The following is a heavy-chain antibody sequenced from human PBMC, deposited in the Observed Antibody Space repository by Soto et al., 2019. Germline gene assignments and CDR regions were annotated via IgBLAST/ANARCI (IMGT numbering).Heavy chain of an antibody. CDR2: IIPIFGTA. D-gene: IGHD2-8*01. CDR3: APCISYYYYGMDV. CDR1: GGTFSSYA. J-gene: IGHJ6*02. Sequence: ASVKVSCKASGGTFSSYAISWVRQAPGQGLEWMGGIIPIFGTANYAQKFQGRVTITADESTSTAYMELSSLRSEDTAVYYCAPCISYYYYGMDVWGQGTTVTVSS. V-gene: IGHV1-69*13.